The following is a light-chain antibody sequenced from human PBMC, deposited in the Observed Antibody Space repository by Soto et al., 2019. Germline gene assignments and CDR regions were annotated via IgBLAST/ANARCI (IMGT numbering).Light chain of an antibody. CDR1: ECLXTH. V-gene: IGKV3-11*01. CDR2: DAS. J-gene: IGKJ5*01. CDR3: QQRSRWPTRT. Sequence: IVLTQSPYTLSLSPGETATLSCRASECLXTHLVWYKQRPGQAPRLLIXDASYRATGIPARFSGSGSGTDFTLTLSSLEPEDFGVYYCQQRSRWPTRTFGQGTRLEIK.